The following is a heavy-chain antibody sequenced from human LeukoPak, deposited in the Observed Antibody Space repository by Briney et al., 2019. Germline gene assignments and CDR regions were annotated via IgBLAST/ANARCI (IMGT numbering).Heavy chain of an antibody. V-gene: IGHV3-21*01. D-gene: IGHD1-1*01. CDR1: GFTFSSYS. Sequence: GSLRLSCAVSGFTFSSYSMNWVRQAPGKGLEWVSSISSSSSFIYYADSVKGRFTISRDNAKNSLYLQTNSLRAEDTAVYYCARESTGSKLDYWGQGTLVAVSS. CDR2: ISSSSSFI. J-gene: IGHJ4*02. CDR3: ARESTGSKLDY.